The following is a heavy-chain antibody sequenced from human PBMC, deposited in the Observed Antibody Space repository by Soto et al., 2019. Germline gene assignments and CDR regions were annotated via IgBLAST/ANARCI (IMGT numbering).Heavy chain of an antibody. Sequence: PGESLKISCKGSGYSFTSYWIGWVRQMPGKGLEWMGIIYPGDSDTRYSPSFQGQVTISADKSISTAYLQWSSLKASDTAMYYCATNPTKGVDYYYGMDVWGQGTTVTVSS. V-gene: IGHV5-51*01. CDR2: IYPGDSDT. D-gene: IGHD2-8*01. CDR1: GYSFTSYW. CDR3: ATNPTKGVDYYYGMDV. J-gene: IGHJ6*02.